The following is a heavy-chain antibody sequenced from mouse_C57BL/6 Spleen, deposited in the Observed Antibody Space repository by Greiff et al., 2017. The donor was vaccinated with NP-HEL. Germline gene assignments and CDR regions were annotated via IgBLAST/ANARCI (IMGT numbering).Heavy chain of an antibody. CDR2: ISYDGSN. Sequence: EVQLQESGPGLVKPSQSLSLTCSVTGYSITSGYYWNWIRQFPGNKLEWMGYISYDGSNNYNPSLKNRISITRDTSKNQFFLKLNSVTTEDTATYYCARNYYGSSYGGAMDYWGQGTSLTVSS. V-gene: IGHV3-6*01. D-gene: IGHD1-1*01. CDR1: GYSITSGYY. CDR3: ARNYYGSSYGGAMDY. J-gene: IGHJ4*01.